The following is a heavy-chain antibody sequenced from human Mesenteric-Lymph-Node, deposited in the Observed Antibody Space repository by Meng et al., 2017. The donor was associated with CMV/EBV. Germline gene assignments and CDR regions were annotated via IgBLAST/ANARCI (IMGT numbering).Heavy chain of an antibody. V-gene: IGHV5-51*01. CDR3: ARKIAAAAGNNYFDY. CDR1: GYRFTSYW. Sequence: SGYRFTSYWIGWVRQMPGKGLEWMGIIYPGDSDTRYSPSFQGQVTISADKSISTAYLQWSSLKASDTAMYYCARKIAAAAGNNYFDYWGQGTLVTVSS. D-gene: IGHD6-13*01. CDR2: IYPGDSDT. J-gene: IGHJ4*02.